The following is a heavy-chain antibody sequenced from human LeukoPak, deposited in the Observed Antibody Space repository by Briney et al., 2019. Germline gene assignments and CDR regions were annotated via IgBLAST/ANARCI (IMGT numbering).Heavy chain of an antibody. J-gene: IGHJ6*03. V-gene: IGHV3-21*01. CDR1: GFIFSSYT. Sequence: GGSLRLSCAASGFIFSSYTMNWVRQAPGKGLEWVSSISSSSSYKYYADSVKGRFTISRDNAKNSLYLQMNSLRAEDTAVYYCARDFGPVAVYYYYYMDVWGKGTTVTVSS. CDR3: ARDFGPVAVYYYYYMDV. CDR2: ISSSSSYK. D-gene: IGHD6-19*01.